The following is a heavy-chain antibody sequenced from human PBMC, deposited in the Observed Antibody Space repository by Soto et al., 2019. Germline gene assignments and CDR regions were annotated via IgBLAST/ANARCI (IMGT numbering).Heavy chain of an antibody. J-gene: IGHJ5*02. CDR1: GGSISSGGYS. V-gene: IGHV4-30-2*01. CDR3: ARKLEGSVRLVEWFSYMRFDP. Sequence: TSETLSLTCAVSGGSISSGGYSWSWVRRPPGKGLEWIGYIYHSGSTYYHPSLRTRVSMSVDTSKSQISLNMSSVTAADTALYFCARKLEGSVRLVEWFSYMRFDPWGPGTLVTVSS. D-gene: IGHD3-3*01. CDR2: IYHSGST.